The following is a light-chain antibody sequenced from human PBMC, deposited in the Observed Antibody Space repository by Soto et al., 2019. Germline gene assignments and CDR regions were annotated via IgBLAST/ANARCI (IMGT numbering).Light chain of an antibody. CDR3: QQFGGSPPRFT. CDR2: GTS. Sequence: IVLTQSPGTLSLSPGERATLTCRASQTITSFYLAWYQQKPGQAPRLLIYGTSTRATGIPDRFSGSGSGTDFHLTIMKLEPEDLAVYYCQQFGGSPPRFTFGPGTKVEVK. V-gene: IGKV3-20*01. CDR1: QTITSFY. J-gene: IGKJ3*01.